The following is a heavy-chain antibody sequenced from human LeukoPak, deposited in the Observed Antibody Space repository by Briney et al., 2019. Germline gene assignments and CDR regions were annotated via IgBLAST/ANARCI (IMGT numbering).Heavy chain of an antibody. Sequence: SVKVSCKASGGTFSSYAISWVRQAPGQGLEWMGGITPIFGTANYAQKFQGRVTITADESTSTAYMELSSLRSEDTAVYYCARSYSSSSYYYYGMDVWGQGTTVTVSS. CDR1: GGTFSSYA. J-gene: IGHJ6*02. V-gene: IGHV1-69*01. CDR3: ARSYSSSSYYYYGMDV. CDR2: ITPIFGTA. D-gene: IGHD6-6*01.